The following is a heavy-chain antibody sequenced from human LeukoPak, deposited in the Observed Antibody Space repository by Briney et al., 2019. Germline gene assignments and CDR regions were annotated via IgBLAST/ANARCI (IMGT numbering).Heavy chain of an antibody. Sequence: PSQTLSLTCTVSGGSINNGGYYWSWVRQHPGKGLEWIRYIYYSGSSYYNPSLRSRVTISVDTSKNHFSLKLSSVTAADTAVYYCARRRGSSGWGFPDIWGQGTMVTVSS. CDR1: GGSINNGGYY. CDR3: ARRRGSSGWGFPDI. V-gene: IGHV4-31*03. J-gene: IGHJ3*02. D-gene: IGHD6-19*01. CDR2: IYYSGSS.